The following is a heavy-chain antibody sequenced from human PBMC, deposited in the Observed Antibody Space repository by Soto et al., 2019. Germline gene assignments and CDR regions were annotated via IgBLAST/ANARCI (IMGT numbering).Heavy chain of an antibody. CDR3: ARGAYYFDY. Sequence: SETLSLTCTVSSGSISRGDYYWSWVRQPPGKGLEWIGYIYYSGTTYYNPSLKSRVTISVDTSKNQFSLNLSSVTAADTAVYYCARGAYYFDYWGQGTLVTVSS. CDR2: IYYSGTT. J-gene: IGHJ4*02. CDR1: SGSISRGDYY. V-gene: IGHV4-30-4*01.